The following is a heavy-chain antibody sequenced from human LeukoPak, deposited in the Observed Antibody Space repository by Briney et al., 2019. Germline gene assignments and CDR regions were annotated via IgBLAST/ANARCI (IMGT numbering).Heavy chain of an antibody. D-gene: IGHD3-22*01. V-gene: IGHV1-46*03. CDR3: AREGGEDYDSSGYYLVY. CDR2: INPSGGST. Sequence: ASVKVSCKASGYTFTSYYMHWVRQAPGQGLEWMGIINPSGGSTSYAQKFHARLTMTRDTSTTTVYMELSSLRSEDPAVYYCAREGGEDYDSSGYYLVYWGQGTPVTVSS. J-gene: IGHJ4*02. CDR1: GYTFTSYY.